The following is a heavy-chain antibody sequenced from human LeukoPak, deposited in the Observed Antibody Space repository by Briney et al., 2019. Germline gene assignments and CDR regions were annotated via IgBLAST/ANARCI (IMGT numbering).Heavy chain of an antibody. CDR2: IYPGDSDT. D-gene: IGHD2-2*01. J-gene: IGHJ5*02. CDR3: ASSYCSSTSCSPNWFDP. CDR1: GYSFTNYW. Sequence: GESLKISCKGSGYSFTNYWIGWVRQMPGKGPEWMGIIYPGDSDTRYSPSFQGQVTISADKSISTAYLQWSSLKASDTAMYYCASSYCSSTSCSPNWFDPWGQGTLVTVSS. V-gene: IGHV5-51*01.